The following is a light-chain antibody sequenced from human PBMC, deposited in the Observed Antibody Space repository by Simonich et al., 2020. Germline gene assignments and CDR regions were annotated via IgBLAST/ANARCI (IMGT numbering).Light chain of an antibody. CDR2: FGS. V-gene: IGKV2-28*01. Sequence: DIVMTQSPLSLPVTPGEPASISCRSSQSLLHSKGYNNLDWYLPKPGQAPQLLIYFGSKRASGVPDRFSGSGSGTDFTLKISRVEAVDVGVYYCMQALQSPQFTFGPGTKVDIK. J-gene: IGKJ3*01. CDR1: QSLLHSKGYNN. CDR3: MQALQSPQFT.